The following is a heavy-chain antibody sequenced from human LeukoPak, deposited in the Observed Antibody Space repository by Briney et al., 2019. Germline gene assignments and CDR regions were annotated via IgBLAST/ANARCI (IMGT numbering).Heavy chain of an antibody. CDR1: GGSINSYY. CDR3: ARGSGWSTDFDY. CDR2: IYYSGST. V-gene: IGHV4-59*01. Sequence: SSETLSLTCTVSGGSINSYYRSWIRQPPGKGLEWIGYIYYSGSTNYNPSLKSRVTISVDTSKNQFSLKLSSVTAADTAVYYCARGSGWSTDFDYWGQGTLVTVSP. D-gene: IGHD6-19*01. J-gene: IGHJ4*02.